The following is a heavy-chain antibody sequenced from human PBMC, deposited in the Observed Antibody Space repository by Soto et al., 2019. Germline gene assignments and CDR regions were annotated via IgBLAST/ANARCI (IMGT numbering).Heavy chain of an antibody. CDR1: GYSFTSYW. D-gene: IGHD3-9*01. Sequence: EVQLVQSGAEVKKPGESLRISCKGSGYSFTSYWISWVRQMPGKGLEWMGRIEHSDSYTNYSPSFQGHVTISADKSISTAYLQWSSLKASDTAIYYCARHYNILTGYDYWGQGTLVTVSS. CDR3: ARHYNILTGYDY. J-gene: IGHJ4*02. V-gene: IGHV5-10-1*01. CDR2: IEHSDSYT.